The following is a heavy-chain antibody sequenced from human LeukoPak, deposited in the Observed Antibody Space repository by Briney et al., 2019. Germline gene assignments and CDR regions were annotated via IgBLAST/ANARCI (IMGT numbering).Heavy chain of an antibody. J-gene: IGHJ6*02. Sequence: PSETLSLTCAVSGGSISSSNWWSWVRQPPGKGLEWIGEIYHSGSTNYNPSLKSRVTISVDTSKNQFSLKLSSVTAADTAVYYCARVDGTMVRGVIVSSYYYYYGMDVWGQGTTVTVSS. CDR1: GGSISSSNW. CDR2: IYHSGST. CDR3: ARVDGTMVRGVIVSSYYYYYGMDV. V-gene: IGHV4-4*02. D-gene: IGHD3-10*01.